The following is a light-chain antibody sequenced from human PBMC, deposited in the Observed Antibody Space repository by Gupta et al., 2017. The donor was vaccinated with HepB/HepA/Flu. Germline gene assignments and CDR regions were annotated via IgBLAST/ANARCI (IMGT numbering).Light chain of an antibody. CDR1: QSVSSSY. CDR2: GTS. J-gene: IGKJ3*01. CDR3: QQYGSSSFT. Sequence: DIVLTQSPGTLYLSPEERATLSCRASQSVSSSYLAWYQQKPGQAPRLLIYGTSSRAAGIPDRFSGSGSGTDFTLTISRLEPEDFAVFYCQQYGSSSFTFGPGTKVDIK. V-gene: IGKV3-20*01.